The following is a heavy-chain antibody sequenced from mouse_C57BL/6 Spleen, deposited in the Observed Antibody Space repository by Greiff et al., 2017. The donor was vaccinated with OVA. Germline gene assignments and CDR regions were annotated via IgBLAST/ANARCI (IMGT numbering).Heavy chain of an antibody. V-gene: IGHV1-19*01. J-gene: IGHJ1*03. CDR3: ARSRGGYGYFDV. CDR2: INPYNGGT. Sequence: EVKLEESGPVLVKPGASVKMSCKASGYTFTDYYMNWVKQSHGKSLEWIGVINPYNGGTSYNQKFKGKATLTVDKSSSTAYIELNSLASEDSAVYYCARSRGGYGYFDVWGTGTTVTVSS. CDR1: GYTFTDYY. D-gene: IGHD1-1*02.